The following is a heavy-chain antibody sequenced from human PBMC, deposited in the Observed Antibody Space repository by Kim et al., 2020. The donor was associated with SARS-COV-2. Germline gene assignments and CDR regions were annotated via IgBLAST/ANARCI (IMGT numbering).Heavy chain of an antibody. Sequence: TNYAQKFQGRVTMTRDTSISTAYMELSRLRSDDTAVYYCARGRQGSTLGYWGQGTLVTVSS. CDR2: T. J-gene: IGHJ4*02. CDR3: ARGRQGSTLGY. V-gene: IGHV1-2*02. D-gene: IGHD2-2*01.